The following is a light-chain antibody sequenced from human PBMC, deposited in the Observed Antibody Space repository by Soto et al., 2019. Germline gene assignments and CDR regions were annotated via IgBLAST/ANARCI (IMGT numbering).Light chain of an antibody. CDR3: QQYSTYTPRT. CDR2: WAS. CDR1: QSVLYSSNNKNY. Sequence: DIVMTQSPDSLAVSLGERATINCKSSQSVLYSSNNKNYLAWYQQKPGQPPKLLIYWASTRESGVPDRFSGSGSGTDFTLTISSLQAEDFATYYCQQYSTYTPRTFGQGTKV. V-gene: IGKV4-1*01. J-gene: IGKJ1*01.